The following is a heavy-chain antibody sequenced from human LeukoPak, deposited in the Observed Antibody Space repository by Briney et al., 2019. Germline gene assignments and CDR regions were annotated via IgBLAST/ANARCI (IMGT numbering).Heavy chain of an antibody. Sequence: GASLKISCKGSGSSFTHYWIGWVRQMPGKGLEWMGLIYPGDSDTRYSPSFQGQVTISADKSISTAYLQWSSLKASDISMYYCARRITIFGDGNWFDFWGQGTLVTVSS. CDR2: IYPGDSDT. J-gene: IGHJ5*01. D-gene: IGHD3-3*01. CDR1: GSSFTHYW. V-gene: IGHV5-51*01. CDR3: ARRITIFGDGNWFDF.